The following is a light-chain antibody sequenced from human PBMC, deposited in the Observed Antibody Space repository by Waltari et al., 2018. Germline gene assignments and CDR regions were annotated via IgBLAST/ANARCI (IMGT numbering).Light chain of an antibody. V-gene: IGKV1-39*01. J-gene: IGKJ3*01. CDR1: QSIDRY. CDR3: QQSYSAPFT. Sequence: EIQMTQSPSSLSVSVGDRVTITCQASQSIDRYLNWYQQKEGRAQNLLIYSSSNLQSWVPSRFICSGSATDVTLTISSLQHEEFATYYCQQSYSAPFTFGPGTKVDI. CDR2: SSS.